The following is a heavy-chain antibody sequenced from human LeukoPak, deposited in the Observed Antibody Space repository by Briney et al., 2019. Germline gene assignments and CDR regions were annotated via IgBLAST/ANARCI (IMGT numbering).Heavy chain of an antibody. CDR2: INHSGST. Sequence: TSETLSLTCAVYGGSFSGYYWSWIRQPPGKGLEWIGEINHSGSTNYNPSLKSRVTISVDTSKNQFSLKLSSVTAADTAVYYRARALRFLEWSTEAPWFDPWGQGTLVTVSS. CDR1: GGSFSGYY. CDR3: ARALRFLEWSTEAPWFDP. V-gene: IGHV4-34*01. J-gene: IGHJ5*02. D-gene: IGHD3-3*01.